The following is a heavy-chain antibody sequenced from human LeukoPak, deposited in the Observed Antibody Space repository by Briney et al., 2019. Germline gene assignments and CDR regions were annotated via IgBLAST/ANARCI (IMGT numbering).Heavy chain of an antibody. CDR3: AKCSSGWYLVDY. V-gene: IGHV3-66*01. Sequence: GGSLRLSCAASGFTVSSNYMSWVRQAPGKGLEWVSVIYSGGSTYYADSVKGRFTIPRDNSKNTLYLQMNSLRAEDTAVYYCAKCSSGWYLVDYWGQGTLVTVSS. CDR2: IYSGGST. D-gene: IGHD6-19*01. CDR1: GFTVSSNY. J-gene: IGHJ4*02.